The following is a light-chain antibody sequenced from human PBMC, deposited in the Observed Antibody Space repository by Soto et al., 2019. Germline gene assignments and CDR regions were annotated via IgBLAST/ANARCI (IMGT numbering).Light chain of an antibody. CDR2: GAS. V-gene: IGKV3-15*01. J-gene: IGKJ1*01. CDR1: QSVSSN. Sequence: EIVMTQSPATLSVSPGERATLSCRASQSVSSNLAWYQQKTGQAPRLLIYGASTRATGIRARFSGSGSGTEFSLTISSRQSEDFAVYYCQQYNNWPSWKFGEGTKVGIK. CDR3: QQYNNWPSWK.